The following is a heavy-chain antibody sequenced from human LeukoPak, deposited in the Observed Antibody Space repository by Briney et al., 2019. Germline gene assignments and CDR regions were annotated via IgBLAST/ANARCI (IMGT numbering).Heavy chain of an antibody. V-gene: IGHV4-34*01. CDR1: GGSFSDYY. J-gene: IGHJ6*03. CDR2: INDSGST. D-gene: IGHD3-22*01. CDR3: ALPSSGMWDYMDV. Sequence: SETLSLTCAVYGGSFSDYYWSWIRQPPGKWLEWIGEINDSGSTNSNPSLKSRVTISVDTSKNQFSLQLSSVTAADTAVYYCALPSSGMWDYMDVWGKGTTVTVSS.